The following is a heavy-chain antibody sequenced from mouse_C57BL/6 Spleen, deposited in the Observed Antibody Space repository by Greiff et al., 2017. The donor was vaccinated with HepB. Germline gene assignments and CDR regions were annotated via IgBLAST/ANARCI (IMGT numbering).Heavy chain of an antibody. CDR3: ARGRTEYFDV. J-gene: IGHJ1*03. V-gene: IGHV1-22*01. CDR1: GYTFTDYY. CDR2: INPNNGGT. Sequence: EVQLQQSGPELVKPGASVKMSCKASGYTFTDYYMHWVKQSHGKSLEWIGYINPNNGGTSYNQKFKGKATLTVNKSSSTAYMELRSLTSEESAVYYCARGRTEYFDVWGKGTTVTVSS.